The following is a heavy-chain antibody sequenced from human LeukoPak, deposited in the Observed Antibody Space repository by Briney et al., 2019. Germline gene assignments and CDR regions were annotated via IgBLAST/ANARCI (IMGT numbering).Heavy chain of an antibody. D-gene: IGHD1-26*01. CDR3: AKRDSGSHCVDY. V-gene: IGHV3-23*01. CDR2: ISGSGTST. Sequence: GGSLRLSCAASGFTFSSYAMTWVRQAPGKGLEWVSAISGSGTSTYYADSVKGRFTISRDNSKNTLNLQMNSLRAEDTAVYYCAKRDSGSHCVDYWGQGTLVTVSS. J-gene: IGHJ4*02. CDR1: GFTFSSYA.